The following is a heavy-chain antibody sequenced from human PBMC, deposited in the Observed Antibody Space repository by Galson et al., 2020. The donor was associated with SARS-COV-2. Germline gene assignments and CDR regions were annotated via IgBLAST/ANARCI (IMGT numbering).Heavy chain of an antibody. Sequence: SETLSLTCAVYGGSFSGFYWSWIRQAPGKGLEWIGEINHGGSTNYNPSLKSRVTISVDTSKNQFSLRLRSVTAADTAVYYCARGHRGVVPSPVLGLGPFDSYFYMDVWGKGTTVTVSS. D-gene: IGHD2-2*02. V-gene: IGHV4-34*01. J-gene: IGHJ6*03. CDR2: INHGGST. CDR3: ARGHRGVVPSPVLGLGPFDSYFYMDV. CDR1: GGSFSGFY.